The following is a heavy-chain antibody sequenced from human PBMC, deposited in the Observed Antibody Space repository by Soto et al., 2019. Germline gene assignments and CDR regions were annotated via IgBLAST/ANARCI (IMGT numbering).Heavy chain of an antibody. CDR3: ARIYCTSAACDSWFDP. V-gene: IGHV5-10-1*01. CDR2: IDPRDSYT. Sequence: GESLKISCTGFGYSFTTFWISWVRQMPCKGLEWMWTIDPRDSYTNYSPSFQGHVTISVDKSIGTAYLQWGSLQASDTAMYFCARIYCTSAACDSWFDPWGQGTLVTVSS. CDR1: GYSFTTFW. D-gene: IGHD2-8*02. J-gene: IGHJ5*02.